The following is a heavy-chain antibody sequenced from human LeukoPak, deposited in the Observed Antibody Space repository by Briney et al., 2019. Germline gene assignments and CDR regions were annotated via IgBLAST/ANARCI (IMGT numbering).Heavy chain of an antibody. CDR1: GYTFTNYA. D-gene: IGHD3-10*01. V-gene: IGHV7-4-1*02. CDR2: INTNTGNP. J-gene: IGHJ6*03. Sequence: ASVKVSCKASGYTFTNYAINWVRQAPGQGLEWMGWINTNTGNPTYAQGFTGRFVFSLDTSVSTAYLQISSLKAEDTAVYYCARSGGSGSHYARYYYYYMDVWGKGTTVTVSS. CDR3: ARSGGSGSHYARYYYYYMDV.